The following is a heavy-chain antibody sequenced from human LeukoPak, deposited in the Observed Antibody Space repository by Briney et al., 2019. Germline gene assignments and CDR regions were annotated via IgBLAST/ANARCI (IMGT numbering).Heavy chain of an antibody. J-gene: IGHJ5*02. D-gene: IGHD6-13*01. CDR3: ARTTPRIAAAGRTPGWFDP. CDR1: GYTFTGYY. Sequence: ASVKVSCKASGYTFTGYYMHWVRQAPGQGLEWMGIINPSGGSTSYAQKFQGRVTMTRDTSTSTVYMELNSLRSEDTAVYYCARTTPRIAAAGRTPGWFDPWGQGTLVTVSS. CDR2: INPSGGST. V-gene: IGHV1-46*01.